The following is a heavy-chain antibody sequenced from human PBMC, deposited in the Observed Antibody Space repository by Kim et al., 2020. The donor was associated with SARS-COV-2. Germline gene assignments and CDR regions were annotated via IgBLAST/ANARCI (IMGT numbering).Heavy chain of an antibody. D-gene: IGHD3-22*01. CDR1: GGSFSDHY. J-gene: IGHJ3*01. CDR3: ARELVSGYYYVYRALDF. CDR2: INHSGST. Sequence: SETLSLTCAVYGGSFSDHYWSWIHQPPGRGLEWIGEINHSGSTNYSPSPKSRVIISLDTSKNQFSLKLNSVTAADTAVYYCARELVSGYYYVYRALDFWGHGTMVTVSS. V-gene: IGHV4-34*01.